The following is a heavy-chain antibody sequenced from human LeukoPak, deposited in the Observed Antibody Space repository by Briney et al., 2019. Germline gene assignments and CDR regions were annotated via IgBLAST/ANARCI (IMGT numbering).Heavy chain of an antibody. CDR1: GFTFSDYY. D-gene: IGHD6-19*01. CDR3: AREGRIAVAGADY. Sequence: GGSLRLSCAASGFTFSDYYMSWIRQAPGKGLEWVSYISSSSNYTNYADSVKGRFTISRDNAKNSLYLQMNSLRAEDTAVYYCAREGRIAVAGADYWGQGTLVTVSS. CDR2: ISSSSNYT. V-gene: IGHV3-11*05. J-gene: IGHJ4*02.